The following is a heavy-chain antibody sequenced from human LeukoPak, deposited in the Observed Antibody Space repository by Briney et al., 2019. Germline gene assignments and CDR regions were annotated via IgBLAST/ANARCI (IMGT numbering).Heavy chain of an antibody. CDR1: GFTFSDYY. CDR2: ISSSGSTI. V-gene: IGHV3-11*04. J-gene: IGHJ6*03. Sequence: PGGSLRLSCAASGFTFSDYYMSWIRQAPGKGLEWVSYISSSGSTIYYADSVKGRFTISRDNAKNSLYLQMNSLRAEDTAVYYCARVYSGSYYGSYYYYMDVWGKGTTVTISS. D-gene: IGHD1-26*01. CDR3: ARVYSGSYYGSYYYYMDV.